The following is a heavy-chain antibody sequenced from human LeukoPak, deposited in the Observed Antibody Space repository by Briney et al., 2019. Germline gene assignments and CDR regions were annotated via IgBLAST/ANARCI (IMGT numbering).Heavy chain of an antibody. J-gene: IGHJ5*02. V-gene: IGHV1-8*02. CDR1: GYTFTSYA. CDR3: ARYYYGSGSYSNWFDP. CDR2: MNPNSGNT. D-gene: IGHD3-10*01. Sequence: ASVKVSCKASGYTFTSYAMNWVRQAPGQGLEWMGWMNPNSGNTGYAQKFQGRVTMTRNTSISTAYMELSSLRSEDTAVYYCARYYYGSGSYSNWFDPWGQGTLVTVSS.